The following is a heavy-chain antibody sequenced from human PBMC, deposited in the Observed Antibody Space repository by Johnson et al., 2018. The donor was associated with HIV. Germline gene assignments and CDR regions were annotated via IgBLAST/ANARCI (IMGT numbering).Heavy chain of an antibody. CDR2: LSGSGGST. Sequence: VQLVESGGGVVQPGRSLRLSCAASGFTFSSYGMHWVRQAPGKGLEWVSALSGSGGSTYYADSVKGRFTISRDNSKNTLYLQMNSLRAEDTAVYYCARWDGIGRANAFDIWGQGTMVTVSS. J-gene: IGHJ3*02. D-gene: IGHD1-26*01. CDR1: GFTFSSYG. V-gene: IGHV3-23*04. CDR3: ARWDGIGRANAFDI.